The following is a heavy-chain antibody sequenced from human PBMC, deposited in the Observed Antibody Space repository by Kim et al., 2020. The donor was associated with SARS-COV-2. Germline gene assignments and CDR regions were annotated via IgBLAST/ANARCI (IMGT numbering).Heavy chain of an antibody. D-gene: IGHD6-6*01. CDR1: GYRFNSFD. J-gene: IGHJ6*03. Sequence: ASVKVSCKASGYRFNSFDINWVRQATGQGLEWMGWMNPKSGNTGYEQRFKGRVTLTKSTSESTAYMELSSLTFEDTAVYYCARDYSSSSQLYFFYMDVWGKGTTVTVS. CDR2: MNPKSGNT. CDR3: ARDYSSSSQLYFFYMDV. V-gene: IGHV1-8*01.